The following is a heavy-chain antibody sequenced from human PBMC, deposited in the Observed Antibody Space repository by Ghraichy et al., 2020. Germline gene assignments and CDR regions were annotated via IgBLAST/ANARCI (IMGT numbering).Heavy chain of an antibody. J-gene: IGHJ4*02. CDR1: GGSISSGAYY. CDR2: ISNSGST. CDR3: ARSSDGSSDYYFDS. D-gene: IGHD6-13*01. Sequence: SETLSLTCTVSGGSISSGAYYWSWIRQPPGKGLEWIGYISNSGSTYYNSSLESRVSISIDTSKNQISLKLTSMPAADTAVYYCARSSDGSSDYYFDSWGQGNLVTVPS. V-gene: IGHV4-30-4*01.